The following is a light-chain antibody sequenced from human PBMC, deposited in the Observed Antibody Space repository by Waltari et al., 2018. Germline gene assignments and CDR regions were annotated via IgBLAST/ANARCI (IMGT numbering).Light chain of an antibody. Sequence: EIVMTQSPATLSVSPGEGATLSCRASQSVGSSLIWYRQKPGQAPRVLINGASTRATGIPARFSGSGSGTEFSLTISSLQSEDFAVYYCQQYYNWPLTFGVGTKVDIK. V-gene: IGKV3D-15*01. CDR1: QSVGSS. CDR3: QQYYNWPLT. J-gene: IGKJ4*01. CDR2: GAS.